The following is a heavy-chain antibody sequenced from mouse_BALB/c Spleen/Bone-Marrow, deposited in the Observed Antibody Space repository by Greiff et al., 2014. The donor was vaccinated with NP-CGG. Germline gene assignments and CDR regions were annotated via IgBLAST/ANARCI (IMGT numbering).Heavy chain of an antibody. CDR3: ARSPGEGNY. V-gene: IGHV14-3*02. Sequence: VQLQQSGAELVKPGASVKLSCTASGFNIKDAYMHWVKQRPAQGLEWIGRIAPANGNTEYDPKFLDKATITADTSSNTAYLQLSSLTSEDTAVYYCARSPGEGNYWGRGTLVTVSA. CDR1: GFNIKDAY. J-gene: IGHJ3*01. CDR2: IAPANGNT.